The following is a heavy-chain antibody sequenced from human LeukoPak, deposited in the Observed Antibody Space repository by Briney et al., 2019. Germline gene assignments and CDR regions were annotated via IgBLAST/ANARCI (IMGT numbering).Heavy chain of an antibody. D-gene: IGHD3-3*01. V-gene: IGHV1-18*01. CDR1: GYIFTTYG. Sequence: ASVKLSCKVSGYIFTTYGISWVRQAPGQGLEWMGWVSPYNGNTNYAQRLQGRVTMTTDTSTSTVYMELRNLTSDDTAVYYCARRGRFPDYWGQGTAVIVSS. CDR3: ARRGRFPDY. J-gene: IGHJ4*02. CDR2: VSPYNGNT.